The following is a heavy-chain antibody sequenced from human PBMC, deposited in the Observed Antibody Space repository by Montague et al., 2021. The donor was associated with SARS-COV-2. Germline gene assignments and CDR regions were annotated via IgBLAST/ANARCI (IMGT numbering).Heavy chain of an antibody. J-gene: IGHJ4*02. CDR3: ATQEDPSGWIPGPFDF. D-gene: IGHD6-19*01. CDR2: IYYRGST. CDR1: GGSISSSSYY. Sequence: SETLSLTCTVSGGSISSSSYYWVWIRQPPGKGLEWIGSIYYRGSTYYNPSLKSRVFISVDTSKNQLSLTLTSVTAADTAVYYCATQEDPSGWIPGPFDFWGQGTLLGVSS. V-gene: IGHV4-39*01.